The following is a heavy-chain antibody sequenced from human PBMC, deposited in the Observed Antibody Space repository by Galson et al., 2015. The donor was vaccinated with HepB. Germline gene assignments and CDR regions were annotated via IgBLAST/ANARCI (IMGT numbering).Heavy chain of an antibody. J-gene: IGHJ1*01. CDR2: IYPGDSDT. Sequence: QSGAEVKKPGESLKISCKGSGYSFTSYWIGWVRQMPGKGLEWMGIIYPGDSDTRYSPSFQGQVTISANKSISTAYLQWSSLKASDTAMYYCVILEAWSAEYFQHWGQGTLVTVSS. D-gene: IGHD3-3*01. CDR1: GYSFTSYW. V-gene: IGHV5-51*03. CDR3: VILEAWSAEYFQH.